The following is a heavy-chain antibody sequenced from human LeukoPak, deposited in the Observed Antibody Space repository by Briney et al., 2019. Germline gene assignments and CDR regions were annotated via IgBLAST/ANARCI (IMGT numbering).Heavy chain of an antibody. V-gene: IGHV3-48*02. J-gene: IGHJ4*01. CDR2: ISGSTI. CDR1: GFTFITYS. Sequence: GGSLRLSCAASGFTFITYSMNWVRQAPGKGLEWVSYISGSTIKYADSVKGRFTISRDNAKNSLYLQMNSLRDEDTAVYYCARDSSWSFDYWGRGTLVTVSS. CDR3: ARDSSWSFDY. D-gene: IGHD2-15*01.